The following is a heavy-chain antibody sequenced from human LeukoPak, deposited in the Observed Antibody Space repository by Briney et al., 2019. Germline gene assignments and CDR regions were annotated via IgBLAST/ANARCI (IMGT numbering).Heavy chain of an antibody. CDR2: INHSGRT. CDR1: GGSFSGYY. D-gene: IGHD6-19*01. J-gene: IGHJ4*02. V-gene: IGHV4-34*01. Sequence: SESLSLTCAVYGGSFSGYYWTWIRLPPGKGLEWIGEINHSGRTNYNPSLKSRVTISVDTSKNQFSLKLSSVSAADTAVYYCAREGSGWDYWGQGTLVTVSS. CDR3: AREGSGWDY.